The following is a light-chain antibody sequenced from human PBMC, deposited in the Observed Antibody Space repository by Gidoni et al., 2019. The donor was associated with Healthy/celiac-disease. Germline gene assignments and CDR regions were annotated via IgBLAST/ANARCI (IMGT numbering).Light chain of an antibody. V-gene: IGKV1-39*01. CDR1: QSISSY. CDR3: QQSYSTPLT. J-gene: IGKJ4*01. Sequence: DIQMTQSPSSLSASVGDRVTITCRASQSISSYLNWYQQKPGKDPKLLIYAASSLQSGVPSRFSGSGSGTDFTLTISSLQPEYFATYYCQQSYSTPLTFGGXTKVEIK. CDR2: AAS.